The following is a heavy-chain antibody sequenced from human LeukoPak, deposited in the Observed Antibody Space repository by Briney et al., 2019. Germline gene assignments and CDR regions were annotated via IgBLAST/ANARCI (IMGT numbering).Heavy chain of an antibody. CDR1: GGSLSGYY. CDR2: INHSGST. J-gene: IGHJ5*02. V-gene: IGHV4-34*01. CDR3: ARQYGVRGVISNYFDP. Sequence: SETLSLTCAVYGGSLSGYYWSWIRQPPGKGLEWIGEINHSGSTNYNPSLMSRVTISVDTSKNHFSLKLSSVTAADTAVYYCARQYGVRGVISNYFDPWGQGTLVTVSS. D-gene: IGHD3-10*01.